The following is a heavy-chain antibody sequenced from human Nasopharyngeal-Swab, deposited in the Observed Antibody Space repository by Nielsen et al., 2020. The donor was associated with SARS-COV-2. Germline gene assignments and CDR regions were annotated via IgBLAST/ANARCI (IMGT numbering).Heavy chain of an antibody. V-gene: IGHV4-34*01. CDR1: GGSFSGYF. CDR2: INHSVST. J-gene: IGHJ1*01. CDR3: ASSWYGFPPAEYFQH. Sequence: SETLSLTCAFYGGSFSGYFWTWIRQPPGKGLEWIGEINHSVSTNYNPSLKNRVTISVDTSKNQFSLKLSSVTAADTAVYYCASSWYGFPPAEYFQHWGQGTLVTVSS. D-gene: IGHD6-13*01.